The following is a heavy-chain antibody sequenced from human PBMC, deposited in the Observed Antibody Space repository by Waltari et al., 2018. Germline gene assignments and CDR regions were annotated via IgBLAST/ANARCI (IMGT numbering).Heavy chain of an antibody. Sequence: QLQLPESGPGLVKPSETLSLTCTVSGGPIRSGSYHWGWLRQPPGKGLESIGYISYSGTTYYNLSLKSRVTMSVDTSRDQYSLGLRSVAAADTAVYYCARYYGNGEGWLDPWGQGTLVTVSS. CDR1: GGPIRSGSYH. V-gene: IGHV4-39*07. CDR3: ARYYGNGEGWLDP. D-gene: IGHD3-3*01. CDR2: ISYSGTT. J-gene: IGHJ5*02.